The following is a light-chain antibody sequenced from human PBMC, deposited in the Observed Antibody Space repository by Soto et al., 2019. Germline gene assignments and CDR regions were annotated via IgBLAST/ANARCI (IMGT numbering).Light chain of an antibody. Sequence: DIQMTQSPSTLSASVGDRVTITCRASQSIGNWLAWYQQKPGKAPQLLIYDASSLESGVPSRFSGSGSWTEYTLNISSLQPDDFATYYCQQYHTYYTWAQGTNLDIK. V-gene: IGKV1-5*01. CDR2: DAS. CDR3: QQYHTYYT. CDR1: QSIGNW. J-gene: IGKJ2*01.